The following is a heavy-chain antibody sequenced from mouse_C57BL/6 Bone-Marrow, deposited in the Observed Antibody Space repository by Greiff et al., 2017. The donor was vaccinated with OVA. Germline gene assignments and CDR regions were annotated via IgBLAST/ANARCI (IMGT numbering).Heavy chain of an antibody. CDR1: GYTFTSYW. Sequence: QVQLQQPGTDLVKPGASVKLSCKASGYTFTSYWMHWVKQRPGQGLEWIGNINPSNGGTNYNEKFKSKATLTVDKSSSTAYMQLSSLTSEDSAVYYCARWGYYYGSSLSWFAYWGQGTLVTVSA. D-gene: IGHD1-1*01. V-gene: IGHV1-53*01. CDR3: ARWGYYYGSSLSWFAY. CDR2: INPSNGGT. J-gene: IGHJ3*01.